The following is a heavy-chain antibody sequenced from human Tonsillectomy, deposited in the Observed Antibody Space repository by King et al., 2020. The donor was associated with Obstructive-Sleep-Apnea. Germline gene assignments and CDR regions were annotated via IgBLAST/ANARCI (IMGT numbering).Heavy chain of an antibody. J-gene: IGHJ5*02. CDR3: ARDQEDHGSTYGFPSIQGFDP. D-gene: IGHD3-10*01. CDR1: GFTFSSYS. V-gene: IGHV3-21*01. CDR2: ISSSSSYK. Sequence: VQLVQSGGGLVKPGGSLRLSCAASGFTFSSYSMNWVRQAPGKGLEWVASISSSSSYKYYADSVKGRFTISRDNAKNSLYLQMNSLRAEDTAVYYCARDQEDHGSTYGFPSIQGFDPWGQGTLVTVSS.